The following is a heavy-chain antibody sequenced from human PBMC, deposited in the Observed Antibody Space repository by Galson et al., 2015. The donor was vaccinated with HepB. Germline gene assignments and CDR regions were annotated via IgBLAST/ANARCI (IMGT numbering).Heavy chain of an antibody. CDR1: GFTFSSYS. D-gene: IGHD3-3*01. J-gene: IGHJ6*02. CDR2: ISSSSSTI. V-gene: IGHV3-48*02. CDR3: ARDLVWGATHDFSYGMDV. Sequence: SLRLSCAASGFTFSSYSMNWVRQAPGKGLEWVSYISSSSSTIYYADSVKGRFTISRDNAKNSLYLQMNSLRDEDTAVYYCARDLVWGATHDFSYGMDVWGQGTTVTVSS.